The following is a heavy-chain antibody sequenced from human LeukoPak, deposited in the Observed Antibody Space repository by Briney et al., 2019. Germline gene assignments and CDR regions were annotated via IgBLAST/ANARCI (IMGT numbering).Heavy chain of an antibody. Sequence: GGSLRLSCAASGYTFRDDAMHWVRQAPGQGLEWVAVIWYGGDITDYSDYLKGRFTVSRDDSKNSLYLEMDSLTVEDTALYSCLRAYCGDPTCQGRDLFDIWGQGTMVTVSS. CDR2: IWYGGDIT. V-gene: IGHV3-30-3*01. J-gene: IGHJ3*02. D-gene: IGHD2-21*01. CDR1: GYTFRDDA. CDR3: LRAYCGDPTCQGRDLFDI.